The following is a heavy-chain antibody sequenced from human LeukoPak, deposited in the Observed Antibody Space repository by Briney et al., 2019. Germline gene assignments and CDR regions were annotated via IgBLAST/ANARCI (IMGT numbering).Heavy chain of an antibody. Sequence: SETLSLTCTVSGGSISSGGYYWSWIRQHPGRVLEWIVNIYNSGSNYNNPSRKSRITISVDTSNNQFSLRLSSVTAADTALYSCARVGYGDYVVDYWGQGTLVTVSS. J-gene: IGHJ4*02. CDR2: IYNSGSN. CDR1: GGSISSGGYY. V-gene: IGHV4-31*03. CDR3: ARVGYGDYVVDY. D-gene: IGHD4-17*01.